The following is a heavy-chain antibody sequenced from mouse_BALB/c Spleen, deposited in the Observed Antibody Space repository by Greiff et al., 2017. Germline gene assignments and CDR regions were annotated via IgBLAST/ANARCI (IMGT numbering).Heavy chain of an antibody. D-gene: IGHD1-2*01. CDR1: GFNIKDYY. J-gene: IGHJ2*01. Sequence: VQLQQSGAELVRPGASVKLSCTASGFNIKDYYMHWVKQRPEQGLEWIGWIDPENGDTEYAPKFQGKATMTADTSSNTAYLQLSSLTSEDTAVYYCNARGYKHYWGQGTTLTVSS. CDR3: NARGYKHY. CDR2: IDPENGDT. V-gene: IGHV14-4*02.